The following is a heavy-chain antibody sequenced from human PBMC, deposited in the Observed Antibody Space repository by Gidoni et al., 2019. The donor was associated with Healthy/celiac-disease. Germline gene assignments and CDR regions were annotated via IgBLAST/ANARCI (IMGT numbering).Heavy chain of an antibody. D-gene: IGHD1-26*01. V-gene: IGHV1-69*01. J-gene: IGHJ5*02. CDR3: ARDFPQVGATSRGWDWFDP. CDR1: GGTFSSYA. CDR2: IIPIFGTA. Sequence: QVQLVQSGAEVKKPGSSVKVSCKASGGTFSSYAISWVRQAPGQGLEWMGGIIPIFGTANYAQKFQGRVTITADESTSTAYMELSSLRSEDTAVCYCARDFPQVGATSRGWDWFDPWGQGTLVTVSS.